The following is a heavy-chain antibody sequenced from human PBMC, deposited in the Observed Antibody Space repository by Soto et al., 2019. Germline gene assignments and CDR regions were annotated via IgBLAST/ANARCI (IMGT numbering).Heavy chain of an antibody. CDR2: LSSDGFGT. D-gene: IGHD3-16*01. CDR3: ARDLGGPDY. V-gene: IGHV3-74*03. Sequence: PGGSLRLSCAASGFTLSAYWMHWVRQAPGRGLEWVSRLSSDGFGTAYADSVKGRFHISRDNARNTLFPQMNGLRAEDTAVYYCARDLGGPDYWGRGTLVTVSS. J-gene: IGHJ4*02. CDR1: GFTLSAYW.